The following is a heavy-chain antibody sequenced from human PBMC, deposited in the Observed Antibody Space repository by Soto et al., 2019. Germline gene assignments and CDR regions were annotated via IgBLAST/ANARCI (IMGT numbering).Heavy chain of an antibody. Sequence: QVQLQESGPGLVKPSETLSLTCTVSGGSISSYYWSWIRQPPGKGLEWIGYIYYSGITNYNPSLKSRVTISVDTSKNQFSLKLSSVTAADTVVYYCARWYGGSLDYWGQGTLVTVSS. D-gene: IGHD4-17*01. CDR3: ARWYGGSLDY. CDR1: GGSISSYY. V-gene: IGHV4-59*01. CDR2: IYYSGIT. J-gene: IGHJ4*02.